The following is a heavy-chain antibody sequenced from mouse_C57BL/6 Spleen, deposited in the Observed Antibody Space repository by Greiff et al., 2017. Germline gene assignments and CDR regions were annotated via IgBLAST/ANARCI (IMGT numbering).Heavy chain of an antibody. CDR2: IWSGGST. J-gene: IGHJ4*01. CDR3: ARRSYYYAMDY. CDR1: GFSLTSYG. Sequence: QVQLQQSGPGLVQPSQSLSITCTVSGFSLTSYGVHWVRQSPGKGLEWLGVIWSGGSTDYNAAFISSLSIRKDNSKSQVFFKMHSLQATDTAIYYCARRSYYYAMDYWGQGTSVTVSS. V-gene: IGHV2-2*02.